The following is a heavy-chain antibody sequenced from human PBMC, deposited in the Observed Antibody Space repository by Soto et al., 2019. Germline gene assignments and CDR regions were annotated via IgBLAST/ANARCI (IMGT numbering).Heavy chain of an antibody. Sequence: GGSLRLSCAASGFSLRDYGMHWARQAPGKGLEYVAAVSDEGSEQYYADSVRGRFTISRDNSKNTVYLQLDSLTTGDTAVYYCARDPTGGYFHYDYWGQGALVTVSS. V-gene: IGHV3-30*17. J-gene: IGHJ4*02. CDR1: GFSLRDYG. CDR2: VSDEGSEQ. D-gene: IGHD1-26*01. CDR3: ARDPTGGYFHYDY.